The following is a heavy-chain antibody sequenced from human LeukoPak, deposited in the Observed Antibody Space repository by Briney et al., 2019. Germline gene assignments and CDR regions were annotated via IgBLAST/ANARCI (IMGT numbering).Heavy chain of an antibody. D-gene: IGHD3-22*01. J-gene: IGHJ4*02. Sequence: GGSLRLSCAASGFTFSSSWMTWVRQAPGKGLEWVSYISSSGSTIYYADSVKGRFTISRDNAKNSLYLQMNSLRAEDTAVYYCARGDYYDSSGCFDYWGQGTLVTVSS. CDR1: GFTFSSSW. CDR3: ARGDYYDSSGCFDY. V-gene: IGHV3-48*04. CDR2: ISSSGSTI.